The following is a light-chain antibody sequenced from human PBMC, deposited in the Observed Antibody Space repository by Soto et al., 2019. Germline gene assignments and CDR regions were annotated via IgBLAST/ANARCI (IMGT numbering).Light chain of an antibody. CDR2: GAS. J-gene: IGKJ1*01. Sequence: EIVLTQSPGILSLSPGERATLSCRASQSVSSNLAWYQQKPGQAPRLLIYGASTRATGIPARFSGSGSGTEFTLTISSLQSEDFAVYYCQQYNNWPRTFGQGTKGDIK. V-gene: IGKV3-15*01. CDR3: QQYNNWPRT. CDR1: QSVSSN.